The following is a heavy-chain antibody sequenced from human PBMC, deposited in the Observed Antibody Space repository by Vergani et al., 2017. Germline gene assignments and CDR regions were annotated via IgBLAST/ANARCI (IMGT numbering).Heavy chain of an antibody. CDR1: GGSLSSGSYY. V-gene: IGHV4-61*02. J-gene: IGHJ6*02. CDR3: AGDSIAAAGLVDYYGMDV. Sequence: QVQLQESGPGLVKPSQTLYLTCPVSGGSLSSGSYYWSWIRQPAGKGLEWIGRIYTSGSTNYNPSLKSRVTISVDTSKNQFSLKLSSVTAADTSVYYCAGDSIAAAGLVDYYGMDVWGQGTTVTVSS. D-gene: IGHD6-13*01. CDR2: IYTSGST.